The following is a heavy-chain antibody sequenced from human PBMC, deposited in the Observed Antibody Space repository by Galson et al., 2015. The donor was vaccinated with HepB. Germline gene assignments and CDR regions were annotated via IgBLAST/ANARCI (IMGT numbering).Heavy chain of an antibody. Sequence: SLRLSCAVSGFTFSSYAMSWVRQAPGKGLEWVSAISGSGGSTYYADSVKGRFTISRDNSKNTLYLQMNSLRAEDTAVYYCAKDGRRRNGYRGTLAYWAQGTLGTASS. CDR1: GFTFSSYA. CDR2: ISGSGGST. V-gene: IGHV3-23*01. D-gene: IGHD5-24*01. J-gene: IGHJ4*02. CDR3: AKDGRRRNGYRGTLAY.